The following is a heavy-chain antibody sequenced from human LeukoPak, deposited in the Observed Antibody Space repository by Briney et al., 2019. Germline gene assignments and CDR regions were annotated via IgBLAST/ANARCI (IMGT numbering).Heavy chain of an antibody. J-gene: IGHJ4*02. D-gene: IGHD2-21*02. CDR3: ARESLDCNGDCYDY. Sequence: GGSLRLSCAASGFTFSSYEMNWVRQAPGKGSEWLSYISGSGSKIHYADSVKGRFTISRDNAKNSLYLHANSLRAEDTALYYCARESLDCNGDCYDYWGQGTLVTVSS. V-gene: IGHV3-48*03. CDR1: GFTFSSYE. CDR2: ISGSGSKI.